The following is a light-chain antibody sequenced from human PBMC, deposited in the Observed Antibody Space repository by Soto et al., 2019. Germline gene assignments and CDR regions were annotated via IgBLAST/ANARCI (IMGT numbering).Light chain of an antibody. V-gene: IGLV2-18*01. Sequence: QSVLTQPPSVSGSPGQSVTISCTGTSSDVGSYNRVSWYQQPPGTAPKLMIYEVSKRPSGVPDRFSGSKSGNTASLTISGLQAADEADYYCSLYTSENAYVFGTGTKV. CDR3: SLYTSENAYV. CDR1: SSDVGSYNR. J-gene: IGLJ1*01. CDR2: EVS.